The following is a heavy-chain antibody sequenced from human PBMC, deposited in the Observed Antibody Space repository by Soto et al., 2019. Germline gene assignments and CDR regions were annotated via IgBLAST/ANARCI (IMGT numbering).Heavy chain of an antibody. Sequence: SVKVSCKASGFTFTSSAMQWVRQARGQRLEWIGWIVVGSGNTNYAQKFQERVTITRDMSTSTANMEMSSLRSENTAKNNCAADTTTVTTDAFDIWGQGTMVTVSS. J-gene: IGHJ3*02. V-gene: IGHV1-58*02. CDR1: GFTFTSSA. CDR2: IVVGSGNT. D-gene: IGHD4-17*01. CDR3: AADTTTVTTDAFDI.